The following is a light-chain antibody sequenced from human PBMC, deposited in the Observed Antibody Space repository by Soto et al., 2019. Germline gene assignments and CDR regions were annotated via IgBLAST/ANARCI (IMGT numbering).Light chain of an antibody. Sequence: QSALTQPASVSGSPGQSITISFTGTSSDVGSYNLVSWYQQHPGKAPKLMIYEGSKRPSGVSNRFSGSKSGNTASLTISGLQAEDEADYYCCSYAGSSTDVFGTGTKVTVL. CDR3: CSYAGSSTDV. V-gene: IGLV2-23*01. J-gene: IGLJ1*01. CDR2: EGS. CDR1: SSDVGSYNL.